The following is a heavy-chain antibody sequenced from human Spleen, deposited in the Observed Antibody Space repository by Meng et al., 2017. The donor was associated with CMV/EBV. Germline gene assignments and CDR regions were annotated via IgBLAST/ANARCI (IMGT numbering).Heavy chain of an antibody. CDR2: IYHSGST. J-gene: IGHJ4*02. D-gene: IGHD6-13*01. V-gene: IGHV4-38-2*02. CDR1: GYSISSGYY. Sequence: SETLSLTCTVSGYSISSGYYWGWIRQPPGKGLEWIGSIYHSGSTYYNPSLKSRVTISVDTSKNQFSLKVNSVTAADTAVYYCVSWGSSWTYYFDYWGQGTLVTVSS. CDR3: VSWGSSWTYYFDY.